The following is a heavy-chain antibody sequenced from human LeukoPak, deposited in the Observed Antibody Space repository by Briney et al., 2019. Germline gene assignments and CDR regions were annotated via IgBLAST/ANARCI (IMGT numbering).Heavy chain of an antibody. CDR3: ARDRSGLVVVPAAINWFDP. Sequence: ASVKVSCKASGYTFTGYYMHWVRQAPGQGLEWMGWINPNSGGTNYAQKFQGRVTMTRDTSISTAYMEQSRLRSDDTAVYYCARDRSGLVVVPAAINWFDPWGQGTLVTVSS. CDR2: INPNSGGT. J-gene: IGHJ5*02. V-gene: IGHV1-2*02. D-gene: IGHD2-2*01. CDR1: GYTFTGYY.